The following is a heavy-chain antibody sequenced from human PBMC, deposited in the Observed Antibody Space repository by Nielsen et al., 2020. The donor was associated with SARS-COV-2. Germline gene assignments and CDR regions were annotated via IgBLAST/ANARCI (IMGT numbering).Heavy chain of an antibody. CDR3: AKFGGSWGGDAFHM. V-gene: IGHV3-23*01. D-gene: IGHD3-10*01. CDR1: GFTFSSHA. J-gene: IGHJ3*02. Sequence: GESLKISCAASGFTFSSHAMTWVRQAPGKGLEWVSAISGSGGSTYYADADSVKGRFTISRDNSKKTLFLHMNSLRGEDTAIYYCAKFGGSWGGDAFHMWGQGTKVIVSS. CDR2: ISGSGGST.